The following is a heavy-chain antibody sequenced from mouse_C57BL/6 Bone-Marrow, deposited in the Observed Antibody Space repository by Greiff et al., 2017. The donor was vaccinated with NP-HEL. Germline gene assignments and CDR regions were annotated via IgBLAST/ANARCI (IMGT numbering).Heavy chain of an antibody. Sequence: EVKLVESGGGLVKPGGSLKLSCAASGFTFSSYAMSWVRQTPEKRLEWVATISDGGSYTYYPDNVKGRFPISRDNAKNNLYLQMSHLKSEDTAMYYCARGVYYGLGFDVWGTGTTVTVSS. CDR3: ARGVYYGLGFDV. CDR1: GFTFSSYA. J-gene: IGHJ1*03. CDR2: ISDGGSYT. V-gene: IGHV5-4*03. D-gene: IGHD1-1*01.